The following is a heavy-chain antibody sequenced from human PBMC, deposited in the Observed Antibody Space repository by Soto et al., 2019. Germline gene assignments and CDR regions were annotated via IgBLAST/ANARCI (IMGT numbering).Heavy chain of an antibody. CDR1: GFTFSSYG. V-gene: IGHV3-33*01. D-gene: IGHD1-1*01. CDR3: ARDSTSGTTNWFDP. CDR2: IWYDGSNK. Sequence: GGSLRLSCAASGFTFSSYGMHWVRQAPGKGLEWVAVIWYDGSNKNYADSVKGRFTISRDNSKNTLYLQMNSLRAEDTVVYYCARDSTSGTTNWFDPWGQGTLVTVSS. J-gene: IGHJ5*02.